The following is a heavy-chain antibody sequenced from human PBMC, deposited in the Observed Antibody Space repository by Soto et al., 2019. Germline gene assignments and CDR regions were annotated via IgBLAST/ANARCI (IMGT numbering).Heavy chain of an antibody. CDR2: ISAYNGNT. Sequence: KKPGASVKXXXXXSGYXXXXXXISWVRQAPGQGLEWMGWISAYNGNTNYAQKLQGRVTMTTDTSTSTAYMELRSLRSDDTAVYYCVSGWSQPWGQGTLVTVSS. D-gene: IGHD6-19*01. J-gene: IGHJ5*02. CDR1: GYXXXXXX. CDR3: VSGWSQP. V-gene: IGHV1-18*01.